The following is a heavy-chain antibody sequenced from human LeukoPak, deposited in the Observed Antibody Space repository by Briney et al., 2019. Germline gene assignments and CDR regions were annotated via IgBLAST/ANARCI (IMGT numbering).Heavy chain of an antibody. J-gene: IGHJ4*02. CDR1: GFTFSSYS. CDR2: ISSSSSYI. CDR3: AKGPYYYDSSGYSDY. V-gene: IGHV3-21*04. Sequence: PGGSLRLSCAASGFTFSSYSMNRVRQAPGKGLEWVSSISSSSSYIYYADSVKGRFTISRDNSKNTLYLQMNSLRAEDTAVYYCAKGPYYYDSSGYSDYWGQGAIVS. D-gene: IGHD3-22*01.